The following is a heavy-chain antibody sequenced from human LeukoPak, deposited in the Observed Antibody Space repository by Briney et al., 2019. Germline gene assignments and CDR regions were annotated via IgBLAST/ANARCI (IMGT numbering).Heavy chain of an antibody. CDR2: IRGDGGST. Sequence: PGGSVRLSCAASGFPFDDYAVHWVRHAPGKGLEWVSLIRGDGGSTYYAGSVKGRFTISRDNSKNSLYLQMNSLRTEDIAMYYCAKDYSGSYYGGDYWGQGTLVTVSS. J-gene: IGHJ4*02. V-gene: IGHV3-43*02. CDR1: GFPFDDYA. D-gene: IGHD1-26*01. CDR3: AKDYSGSYYGGDY.